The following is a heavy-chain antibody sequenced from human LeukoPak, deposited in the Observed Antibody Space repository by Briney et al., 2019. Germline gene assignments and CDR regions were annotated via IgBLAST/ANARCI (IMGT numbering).Heavy chain of an antibody. CDR2: ISGSGSGGST. Sequence: GGSLRLSYAASGFTFSSSAMSWVRQAPGKGLEWVSNISGSGSGGSTYYADSVKGRLTISRDNSKNTLYLQMNSLRAEDTAVYYCAKSGYNRFDYWGQGTLVTVSS. D-gene: IGHD5-24*01. J-gene: IGHJ4*02. V-gene: IGHV3-23*01. CDR1: GFTFSSSA. CDR3: AKSGYNRFDY.